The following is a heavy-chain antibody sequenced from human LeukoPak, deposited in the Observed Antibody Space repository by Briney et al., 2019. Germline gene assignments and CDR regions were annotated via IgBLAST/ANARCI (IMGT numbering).Heavy chain of an antibody. J-gene: IGHJ6*03. V-gene: IGHV1-2*02. CDR3: ARSGNSKQWFVGPYYYYMDV. Sequence: ASVKVSCKPSGYTFTGYYIHWVRQASGQGLEWVGWINPSTGDTKYAQKFLGRVIMTRDTSISTTYMESSGLRSEDTAVYYCARSGNSKQWFVGPYYYYMDVWGKGTTVTVSS. D-gene: IGHD3-10*01. CDR2: INPSTGDT. CDR1: GYTFTGYY.